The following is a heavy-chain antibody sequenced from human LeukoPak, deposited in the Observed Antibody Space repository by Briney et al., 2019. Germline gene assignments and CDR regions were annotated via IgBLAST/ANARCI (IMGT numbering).Heavy chain of an antibody. D-gene: IGHD3-3*01. J-gene: IGHJ4*02. CDR3: ARPYYDFWSGYSTPYFDY. CDR2: IYHSGST. Sequence: SETLSLTCAVSGYSISSGYYWGWIRQPPGKGLEWIGSIYHSGSTYYNPSLKSRVTISVDTSKNQFSLKLSSVTAAGTAVYYCARPYYDFWSGYSTPYFDYWGQGTLVTVSS. CDR1: GYSISSGYY. V-gene: IGHV4-38-2*01.